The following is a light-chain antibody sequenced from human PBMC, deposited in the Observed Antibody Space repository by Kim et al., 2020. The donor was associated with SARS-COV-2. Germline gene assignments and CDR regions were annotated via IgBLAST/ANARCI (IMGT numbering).Light chain of an antibody. CDR2: DVS. CDR3: SSYGGSDIVV. J-gene: IGLJ2*01. CDR1: SSVVGGYNY. V-gene: IGLV2-8*01. Sequence: GQSATIPCTGSSSVVGGYNYGSWYQQQPGKAPKLMIYDVSKRPSGVPDRFSGSKSGNTASLTVSGLQAEDEADYYCSSYGGSDIVVFGGGTKLTVL.